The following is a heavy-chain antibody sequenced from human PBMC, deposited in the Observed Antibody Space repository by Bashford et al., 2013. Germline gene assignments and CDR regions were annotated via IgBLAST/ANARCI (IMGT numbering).Heavy chain of an antibody. Sequence: ASVKVSCKTSGYTFNSHGVTWVRQAPGQGLEWMGWISAYYGTTNYAQNFQGRVTMTTDTSTNTAYMELRSLRIDDTAVYYCARGGRIGPDRGILDHWGQGTLVTVSS. CDR1: GYTFNSHG. CDR2: ISAYYGTT. D-gene: IGHD3-16*01. CDR3: ARGGRIGPDRGILDH. J-gene: IGHJ4*02. V-gene: IGHV1-18*01.